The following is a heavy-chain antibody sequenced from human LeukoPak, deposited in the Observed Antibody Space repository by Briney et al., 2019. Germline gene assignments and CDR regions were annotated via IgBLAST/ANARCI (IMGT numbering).Heavy chain of an antibody. CDR1: GYTFTSYY. CDR3: TQYSSSYRSFDY. V-gene: IGHV1-46*01. J-gene: IGHJ4*02. Sequence: GASVKVSCKASGYTFTSYYMHWVRQAPGQGLEWMGIINPSGGSTSYAQKFQGRVTMTRDTSTSTVYMELSSLRSEDTAVYYCTQYSSSYRSFDYWGQGTLVTVSS. D-gene: IGHD6-13*01. CDR2: INPSGGST.